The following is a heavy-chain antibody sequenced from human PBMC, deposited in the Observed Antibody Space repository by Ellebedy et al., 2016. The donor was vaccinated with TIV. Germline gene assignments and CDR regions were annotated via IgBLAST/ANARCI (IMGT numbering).Heavy chain of an antibody. V-gene: IGHV4-59*01. D-gene: IGHD2-21*01. CDR3: ARYTVGIAKRVFDY. CDR1: GGSMHGYF. J-gene: IGHJ4*02. CDR2: IYFSGTT. Sequence: MPSETLSLTCTVSGGSMHGYFWSWIRQPPGRGLELIGYIYFSGTTFYNPSLESRVTISVDTSKSQFSLNLNSVTVADTAMYHCARYTVGIAKRVFDYWGRGALVTVSS.